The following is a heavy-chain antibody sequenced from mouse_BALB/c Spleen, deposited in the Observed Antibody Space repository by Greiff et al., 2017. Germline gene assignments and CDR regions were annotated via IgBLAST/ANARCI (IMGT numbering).Heavy chain of an antibody. CDR2: IYPGSGST. Sequence: QVQLKESGPELVKPGASVKTSCKASGYTLTDYAISWVKQRTGQGLEWIGEIYPGSGSTYYNEKFKGKATLTADKSSNTAYMQLSNLTSEDSAVYICASYYYYGSSPMDYWGQGTSVTVSS. CDR3: ASYYYYGSSPMDY. CDR1: GYTLTDYA. D-gene: IGHD1-1*01. J-gene: IGHJ4*01. V-gene: IGHV1-77*01.